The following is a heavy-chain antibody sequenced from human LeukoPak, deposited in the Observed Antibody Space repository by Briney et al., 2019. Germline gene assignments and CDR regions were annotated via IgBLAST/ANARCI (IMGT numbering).Heavy chain of an antibody. J-gene: IGHJ4*02. CDR1: GFTFSSYA. CDR2: SGSGGST. Sequence: PGGSLRLSCAASGFTFSSYAMTWVRQAPGKGLEWVSVSGSGGSTYYADSVKGRFTISRDNSKNTAYLQMSSLRAEDTAVYYCAKDRHVGSHNYWGQGTQVTVSS. CDR3: AKDRHVGSHNY. V-gene: IGHV3-23*01. D-gene: IGHD1-26*01.